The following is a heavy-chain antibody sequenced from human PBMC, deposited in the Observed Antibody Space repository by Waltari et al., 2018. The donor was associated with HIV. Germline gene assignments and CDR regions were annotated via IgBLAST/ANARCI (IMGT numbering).Heavy chain of an antibody. V-gene: IGHV1-18*01. D-gene: IGHD3-22*01. Sequence: QVQLVQSAAEVKKPGASVKVSCKASGYNFRSYGITWVRRAPGQGLEWMGWISPYTGETKYAQKLQERVAMTTDTSTNTAYMELRSLRSDDTAVYFCARAVRKTASSVFWGQGTMVTVSS. CDR1: GYNFRSYG. J-gene: IGHJ4*02. CDR3: ARAVRKTASSVF. CDR2: ISPYTGET.